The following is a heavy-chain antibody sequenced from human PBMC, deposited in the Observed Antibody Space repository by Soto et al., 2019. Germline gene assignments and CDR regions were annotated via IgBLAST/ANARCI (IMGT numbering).Heavy chain of an antibody. Sequence: ASVKVSREASGYTFTIYGISGVRQAPGQGLEWMGWISAYNGNTNYAQKLQGRVTMTTDTSTSTAYMELRSLRSDDTAVYYCARDRYYDFWSGYPNGFDYWGQGTLVTVSS. CDR3: ARDRYYDFWSGYPNGFDY. J-gene: IGHJ4*02. CDR2: ISAYNGNT. CDR1: GYTFTIYG. D-gene: IGHD3-3*01. V-gene: IGHV1-18*01.